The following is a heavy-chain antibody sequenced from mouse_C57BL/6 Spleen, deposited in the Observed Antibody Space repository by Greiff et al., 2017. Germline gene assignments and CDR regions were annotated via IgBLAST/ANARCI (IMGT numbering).Heavy chain of an antibody. J-gene: IGHJ4*01. V-gene: IGHV1-81*01. Sequence: LVESGAELARPGASVKLSCKASGYTFTSYGISWVKQRTGQGLEWIGEIYPRSGNTYYNEKFKGKATLTADKSSSTAYMELRSLTSEDSAVYFCARGDYGSFYAMDYWGQGTSVTVSS. CDR2: IYPRSGNT. CDR1: GYTFTSYG. CDR3: ARGDYGSFYAMDY. D-gene: IGHD1-1*01.